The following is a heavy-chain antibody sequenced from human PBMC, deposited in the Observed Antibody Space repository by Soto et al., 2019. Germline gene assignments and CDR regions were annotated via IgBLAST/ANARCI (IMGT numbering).Heavy chain of an antibody. D-gene: IGHD2-2*01. CDR2: INPNSGGT. CDR3: ARVRDIVVVPAAIPRDYYYYGMDV. V-gene: IGHV1-2*02. Sequence: ASVKVSCKASGYTFTGYYMHWVRQAPGQGLEWMGWINPNSGGTNYAQKFQGRVTMTRDTSISTAYMELSRLRSDDTAVYYCARVRDIVVVPAAIPRDYYYYGMDVWGQGAKVTVSS. J-gene: IGHJ6*02. CDR1: GYTFTGYY.